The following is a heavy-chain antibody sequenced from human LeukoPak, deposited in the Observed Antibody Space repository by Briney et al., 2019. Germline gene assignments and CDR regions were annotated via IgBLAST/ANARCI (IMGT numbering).Heavy chain of an antibody. CDR3: ARELAGCSGGSCYFR. CDR1: GFTFSSYW. V-gene: IGHV3-74*01. Sequence: GGSLRLSCAASGFTFSSYWMHWVRQAPGKGLVWVPRINSDGSSTSYADSVKGRFTISRDNAKSTLYLQMNSLRAEDTAVYYCARELAGCSGGSCYFRWGQGTLVTVSS. J-gene: IGHJ4*02. D-gene: IGHD2-15*01. CDR2: INSDGSST.